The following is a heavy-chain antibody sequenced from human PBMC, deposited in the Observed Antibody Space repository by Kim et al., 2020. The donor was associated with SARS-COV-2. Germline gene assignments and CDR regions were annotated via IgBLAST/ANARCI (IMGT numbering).Heavy chain of an antibody. Sequence: SETRSLTCTVSGGSISSSSYYWGWIRQPPGKGLEWIGSIYYSGSTYYNPSLKSRVTISVDTSKNQFSLKLSSVTAADTAVYYCASLRRGAVAGIIGTSNNWFDPWGQGTLVTVSS. CDR3: ASLRRGAVAGIIGTSNNWFDP. J-gene: IGHJ5*02. CDR2: IYYSGST. CDR1: GGSISSSSYY. V-gene: IGHV4-39*01. D-gene: IGHD6-19*01.